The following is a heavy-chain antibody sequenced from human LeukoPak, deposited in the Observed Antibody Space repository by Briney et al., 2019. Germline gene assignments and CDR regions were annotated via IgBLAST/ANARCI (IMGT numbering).Heavy chain of an antibody. CDR2: IVGSSST. CDR1: GFTFSNFA. CDR3: ARIGAGSSRDY. Sequence: GGSLRLSCAASGFTFSNFAMTWVRQAPGKGLEWVSSIVGSSSTYYADSLKGRFTISRDNAKNSLYQQMNSLRAEDTAVYYCARIGAGSSRDYWGQGTLVTVSS. V-gene: IGHV3-21*01. D-gene: IGHD6-13*01. J-gene: IGHJ4*02.